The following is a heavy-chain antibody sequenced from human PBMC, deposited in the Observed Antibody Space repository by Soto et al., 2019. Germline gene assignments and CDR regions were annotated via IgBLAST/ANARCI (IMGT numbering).Heavy chain of an antibody. J-gene: IGHJ6*02. V-gene: IGHV2-5*04. Sequence: QITLKESGPTLVEPTQTLTLTCTFSGFSLITTGSGVAWIRQPPGKALEWLALIYWDDDKRYSPSLKSRLTITKDTSNNQVVLTMTNMDPVDTGTYVCVPLMTAVTTFGMDVWGQGTAVTVSS. CDR1: GFSLITTGSG. D-gene: IGHD4-17*01. CDR3: VPLMTAVTTFGMDV. CDR2: IYWDDDK.